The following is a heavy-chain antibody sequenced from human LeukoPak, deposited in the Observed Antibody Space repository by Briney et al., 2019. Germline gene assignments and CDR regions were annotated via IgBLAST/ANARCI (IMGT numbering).Heavy chain of an antibody. V-gene: IGHV4-31*03. CDR2: IYHSGRS. CDR1: GDSISNGVKY. D-gene: IGHD5-12*01. J-gene: IGHJ4*02. Sequence: SETLSLTCTVSGDSISNGVKYWSWIRQHPGRGLEWIGYIYHSGRSYYNPSLKSRITMSVDTSKNQFSLNLSSVTAADTAVYYCARIRGYSGYYWGQGTLVTVSS. CDR3: ARIRGYSGYY.